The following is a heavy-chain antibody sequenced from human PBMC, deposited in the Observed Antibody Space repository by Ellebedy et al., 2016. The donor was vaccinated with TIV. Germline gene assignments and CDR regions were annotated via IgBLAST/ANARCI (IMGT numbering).Heavy chain of an antibody. Sequence: GESLKISXAASGFTFSSYSMNWVRQAPGKGLEWVSSISSSSTYIYYADSVKGRFTISRDNAKNSLYLQMNSLRAEDTAVYYCARGPYSSSWYSADYWGQGTLVTVSS. CDR3: ARGPYSSSWYSADY. J-gene: IGHJ4*02. CDR1: GFTFSSYS. D-gene: IGHD6-13*01. V-gene: IGHV3-21*01. CDR2: ISSSSTYI.